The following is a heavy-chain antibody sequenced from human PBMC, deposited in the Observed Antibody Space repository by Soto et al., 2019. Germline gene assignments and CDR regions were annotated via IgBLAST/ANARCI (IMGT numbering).Heavy chain of an antibody. CDR2: ISGSGGST. CDR1: GFTFSSYA. D-gene: IGHD6-19*01. Sequence: GGSLRLSCAASGFTFSSYAMSWVRQAPGKGLEWVSAISGSGGSTYYADSVKGRFTISRDNSKNTPYLQMNSLRAEDTAVYYCAKGRAAVAGLELDYWGQGTLVTVSS. CDR3: AKGRAAVAGLELDY. V-gene: IGHV3-23*01. J-gene: IGHJ4*02.